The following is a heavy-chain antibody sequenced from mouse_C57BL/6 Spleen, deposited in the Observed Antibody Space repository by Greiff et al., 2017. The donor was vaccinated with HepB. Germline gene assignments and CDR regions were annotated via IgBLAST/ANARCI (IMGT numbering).Heavy chain of an antibody. CDR1: GFTFSDYY. CDR2: INYDGSST. D-gene: IGHD3-2*02. V-gene: IGHV5-16*01. J-gene: IGHJ4*01. Sequence: VQLKESEGGLVQPGSSMKLSCTASGFTFSDYYMAWVRQVPEKGLEWVANINYDGSSTYYLDSLKSRFIISRDNAKNILYLQMSSLKSEDTATYYCARGGSGLYYYAMDYWGQGTSVTVSS. CDR3: ARGGSGLYYYAMDY.